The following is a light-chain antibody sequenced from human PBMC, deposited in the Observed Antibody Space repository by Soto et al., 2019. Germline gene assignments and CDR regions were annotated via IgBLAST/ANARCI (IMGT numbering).Light chain of an antibody. CDR2: GAS. Sequence: EIVMTQSPATLSVAPGERVTLSCRASQGVSRKLAWYQHKSGQAPRLLISGASTGATGIPARFSGSGSGTEFTLTISSLQSEDCAIYYCQQYYTWSITFGGGTKVEIK. CDR3: QQYYTWSIT. J-gene: IGKJ4*01. CDR1: QGVSRK. V-gene: IGKV3-15*01.